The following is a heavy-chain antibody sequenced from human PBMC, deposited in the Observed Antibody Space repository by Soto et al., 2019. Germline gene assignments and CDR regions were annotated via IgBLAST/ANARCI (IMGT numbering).Heavy chain of an antibody. D-gene: IGHD5-12*01. CDR2: IYYSGST. CDR1: GGSISSYY. Sequence: PSETLSLTCTVSGGSISSYYWSWIRQPPGKGLEWIGDIYYSGSTNYNPSLKSRVTISVDTSKNQFSLKLSSVTAADTAVYYCGRSLCGYDYIDYWGQGTLVTVYS. V-gene: IGHV4-59*01. CDR3: GRSLCGYDYIDY. J-gene: IGHJ4*02.